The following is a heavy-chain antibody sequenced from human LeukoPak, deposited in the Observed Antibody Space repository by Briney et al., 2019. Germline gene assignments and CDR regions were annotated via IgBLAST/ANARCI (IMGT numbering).Heavy chain of an antibody. CDR2: IDGDGSST. CDR1: GFTFSSYA. V-gene: IGHV3-74*01. CDR3: ASGYYYSVMDV. J-gene: IGHJ6*02. Sequence: GGSLRLSCAASGFTFSSYAMHWVRQAPGKGLVWVSRIDGDGSSTSYADSVKGRFTISRDNVKNTLYLKMNSLRGEDTAVYYCASGYYYSVMDVWGQGTTVTVSS.